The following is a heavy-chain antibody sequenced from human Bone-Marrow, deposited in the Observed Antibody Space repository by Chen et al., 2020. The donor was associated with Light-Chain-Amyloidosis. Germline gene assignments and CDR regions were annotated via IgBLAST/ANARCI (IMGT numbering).Heavy chain of an antibody. CDR2: ISANSRDI. V-gene: IGHV3-21*01. CDR1: GFTFSLSN. CDR3: ARDGPVSCSGGSCYIGVDY. J-gene: IGHJ4*02. D-gene: IGHD2-15*01. Sequence: EVQLVESGGGLVKPGGSLRLSCAASGFTFSLSNMHWIRQAPGKGLEWISSISANSRDIYYAASVTGRFTISRDNARNSLVLQMNSLTAEDTAVYYWARDGPVSCSGGSCYIGVDYWGQGTLVTVSS.